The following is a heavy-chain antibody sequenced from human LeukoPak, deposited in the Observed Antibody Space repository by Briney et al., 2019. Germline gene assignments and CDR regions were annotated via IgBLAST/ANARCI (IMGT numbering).Heavy chain of an antibody. CDR2: IKQDESEK. J-gene: IGHJ4*02. Sequence: GGSLRLSCAASGFTFSSYWMSWVRQAPGKGLEWVANIKQDESEKYYVDSVKGRFTISRDNFRNTLSLQMNSLRPDDTAIYYCAKDEGVVLSTSFDFGHWGQGTLVAVSS. D-gene: IGHD3-10*01. CDR3: AKDEGVVLSTSFDFGH. V-gene: IGHV3-7*03. CDR1: GFTFSSYW.